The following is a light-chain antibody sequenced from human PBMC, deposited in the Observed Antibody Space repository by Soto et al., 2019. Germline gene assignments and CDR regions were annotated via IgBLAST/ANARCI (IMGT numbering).Light chain of an antibody. J-gene: IGKJ5*01. CDR1: QSVSRY. CDR2: DAS. V-gene: IGKV3-11*01. Sequence: SVLTQSPSTLSLSPGERDTLPCRASQSVSRYLAWYQQKPGQAPRLLIYDASNRATGIPARFSGSGSGTDFSLTISSLEPEDFAVYYCQQRSNWLPVTFGEGTRLEI. CDR3: QQRSNWLPVT.